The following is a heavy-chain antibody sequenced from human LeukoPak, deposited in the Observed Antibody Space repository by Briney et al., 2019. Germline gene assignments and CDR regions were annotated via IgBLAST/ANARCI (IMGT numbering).Heavy chain of an antibody. D-gene: IGHD3-22*01. CDR2: ISGSGGST. CDR1: GFTFSSYA. V-gene: IGHV3-23*01. J-gene: IGHJ3*02. CDR3: AKVRGGSYLYDAFDI. Sequence: PGGSLRLSCAASGFTFSSYAMSWVRQAPGKGLEWVSAISGSGGSTYYADSVQGRFTISRDNSKNTLYLQMNSLRAEDTAVYYCAKVRGGSYLYDAFDIWGQGTMVTVSS.